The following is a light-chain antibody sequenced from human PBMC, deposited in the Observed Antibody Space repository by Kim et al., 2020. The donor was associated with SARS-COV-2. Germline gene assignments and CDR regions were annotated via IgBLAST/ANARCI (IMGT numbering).Light chain of an antibody. CDR2: DNT. V-gene: IGLV1-51*01. Sequence: GMKRTISCSGAPSNIGNNYVSLYKQFPGTVPKLLIYDNTKRLSGVPDRFSGSASGTSATLVITGLQTGDEADYYCATWDTSLNCGIFGGGTQLTVL. CDR1: PSNIGNNY. J-gene: IGLJ2*01. CDR3: ATWDTSLNCGI.